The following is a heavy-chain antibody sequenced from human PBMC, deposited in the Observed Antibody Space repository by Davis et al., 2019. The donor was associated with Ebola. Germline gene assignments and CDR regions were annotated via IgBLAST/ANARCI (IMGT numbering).Heavy chain of an antibody. D-gene: IGHD3-10*01. CDR1: GYTLVRYY. CDR2: INPSGGTT. Sequence: ASVTVSCKASGYTLVRYYAHWVRQAPGQGLEWMGIINPSGGTTTYAQKFQGRVTMTRDTSTNTLYMELSSLTSGDTAVYYCVRDLRGWGDFDYWGQGTLVTVSS. CDR3: VRDLRGWGDFDY. V-gene: IGHV1-46*01. J-gene: IGHJ4*02.